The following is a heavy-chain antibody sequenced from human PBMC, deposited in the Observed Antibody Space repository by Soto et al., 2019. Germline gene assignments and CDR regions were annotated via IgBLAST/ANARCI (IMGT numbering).Heavy chain of an antibody. CDR2: IIPIFGTA. J-gene: IGHJ4*02. D-gene: IGHD3-22*01. CDR3: ASRSYYDSSGSPGPFDY. Sequence: SVKVSCKASGGTFSSYAISWVRQAPGQGLEWMGGIIPIFGTANYAQKFQGRVTITADESTSTAYMELSSLRSEDTAVYYCASRSYYDSSGSPGPFDYWGQGTLVTVSS. V-gene: IGHV1-69*13. CDR1: GGTFSSYA.